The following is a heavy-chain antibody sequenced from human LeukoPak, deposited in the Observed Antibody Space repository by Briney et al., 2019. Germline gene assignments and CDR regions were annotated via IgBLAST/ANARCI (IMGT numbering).Heavy chain of an antibody. Sequence: GGSLRLSCAASGFTFSSYWMSWVRQAPGKGREWVANIKQEGSEKYYVDSVKGRFTISRDNAKNSLYLQMNSLRAEDTAVYYCARAPRVVVPAAMLGKYYFDYWGQGTLVTVSS. CDR1: GFTFSSYW. D-gene: IGHD2-2*01. CDR3: ARAPRVVVPAAMLGKYYFDY. CDR2: IKQEGSEK. J-gene: IGHJ4*02. V-gene: IGHV3-7*01.